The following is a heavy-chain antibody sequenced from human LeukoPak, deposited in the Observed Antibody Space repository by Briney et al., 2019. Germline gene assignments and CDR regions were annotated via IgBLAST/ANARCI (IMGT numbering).Heavy chain of an antibody. CDR2: ISGSGDST. V-gene: IGHV3-23*01. CDR3: ARDRYYDSSGYFDY. Sequence: PGGSLRLSCAASGFAFSSYAMNWVRQVPGKGLEWVSAISGSGDSTFYADSVRGRFTISRDNSKNTLYLQMNSLRAEDTAVYYCARDRYYDSSGYFDYWGQGTLVTVSS. D-gene: IGHD3-22*01. J-gene: IGHJ4*02. CDR1: GFAFSSYA.